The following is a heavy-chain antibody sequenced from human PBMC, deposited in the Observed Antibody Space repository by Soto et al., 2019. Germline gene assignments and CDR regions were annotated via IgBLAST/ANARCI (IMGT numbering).Heavy chain of an antibody. V-gene: IGHV4-4*07. J-gene: IGHJ4*02. CDR2: VYPTGSA. D-gene: IGHD1-7*01. CDR1: GDALNSYS. Sequence: TLSLTCTVSGDALNSYSYNWIRQPAGEGLEWIGRVYPTGSAEYNPSLKSRVTMSLDTSQNQFSLKLNSVTAADTAVYYCATDTRGTCYFDYWGQGALVTVYS. CDR3: ATDTRGTCYFDY.